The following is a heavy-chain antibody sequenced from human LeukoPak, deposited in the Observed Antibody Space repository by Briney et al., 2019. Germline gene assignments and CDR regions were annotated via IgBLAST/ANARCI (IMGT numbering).Heavy chain of an antibody. V-gene: IGHV3-23*01. CDR2: ISGSGGST. CDR3: AKGVSGYYQYNWFDP. D-gene: IGHD3-22*01. CDR1: GFTFSSYA. Sequence: GGSLRLSCAASGFTFSSYAMSWVRRAPGKGLEWVSAISGSGGSTYYADSVKGRFTISRDNSKNTLYLQMNSLRAEDTAVYYCAKGVSGYYQYNWFDPWGQGTLVPVSS. J-gene: IGHJ5*02.